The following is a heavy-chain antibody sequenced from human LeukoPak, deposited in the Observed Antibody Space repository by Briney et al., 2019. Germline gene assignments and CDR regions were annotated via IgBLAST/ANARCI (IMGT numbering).Heavy chain of an antibody. CDR1: GYSISSGYY. D-gene: IGHD4-17*01. Sequence: PSETLSLTCTVSGYSISSGYYWGWIRQPPGKGLEWIGSIYHSGSTYYNPSLKSRVTISVDTSKNQFSLKLSSVTAADTAVYYCARIGYYGDNSHWGQGTLVTVSS. V-gene: IGHV4-38-2*02. CDR2: IYHSGST. CDR3: ARIGYYGDNSH. J-gene: IGHJ4*02.